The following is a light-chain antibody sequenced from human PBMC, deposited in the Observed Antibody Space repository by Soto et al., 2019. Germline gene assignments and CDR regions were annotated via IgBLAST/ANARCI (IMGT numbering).Light chain of an antibody. V-gene: IGKV1-8*01. Sequence: AIRMTQSPSSLSASTGDRVTITCRASQGISSYLAWYQQKPGKAPKVLIHTASTLQGGVPSRFSGSGSGTDFTLTISSLQSEDFATYYCQQYYTFPWTFGEGTK. CDR2: TAS. CDR3: QQYYTFPWT. CDR1: QGISSY. J-gene: IGKJ1*01.